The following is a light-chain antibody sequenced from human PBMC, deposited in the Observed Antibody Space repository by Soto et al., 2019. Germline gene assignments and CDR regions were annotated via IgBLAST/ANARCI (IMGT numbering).Light chain of an antibody. Sequence: QSALTQPRSMSGSPGQSLTISCTGTSSDVGGYDYVSWYQHHPDTVPKLLIYDVSNRPSGVSNRFSGSKSGNTASLTISGLQAEDEADYYCSSYTSSSTLYVFGTGTKVTVL. CDR3: SSYTSSSTLYV. J-gene: IGLJ1*01. CDR1: SSDVGGYDY. V-gene: IGLV2-14*03. CDR2: DVS.